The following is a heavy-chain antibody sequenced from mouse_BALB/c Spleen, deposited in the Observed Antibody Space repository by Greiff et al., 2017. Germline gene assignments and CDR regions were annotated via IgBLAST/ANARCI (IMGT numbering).Heavy chain of an antibody. V-gene: IGHV2-6-7*01. CDR2: IWGDGST. J-gene: IGHJ1*01. CDR3: ARDGIDYNRYGYFDV. D-gene: IGHD2-14*01. CDR1: GFSLTGYG. Sequence: VKLMESGPGLVAPSQSLSITCTVSGFSLTGYGVNWVRQPPGKGLEWLGMIWGDGSTDYNSAIKSRLSISTDNSKSQVFLKMNSLQTDDTARYCCARDGIDYNRYGYFDVWGAGTTVTVSA.